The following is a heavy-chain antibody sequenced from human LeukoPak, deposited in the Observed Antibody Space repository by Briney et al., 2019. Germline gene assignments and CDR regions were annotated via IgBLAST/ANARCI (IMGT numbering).Heavy chain of an antibody. CDR1: GLTFSSYA. V-gene: IGHV3-30*01. J-gene: IGHJ4*02. CDR2: ISYDGSNK. CDR3: ARERYYFDY. Sequence: GRSLRLSCAASGLTFSSYAMHWVRQAPGKGLEWVAVISYDGSNKYYADSVKGRFTISRDNSKNTLYLQMNSLRAEDTAVYYCARERYYFDYWGQGTLVTVSS. D-gene: IGHD4-17*01.